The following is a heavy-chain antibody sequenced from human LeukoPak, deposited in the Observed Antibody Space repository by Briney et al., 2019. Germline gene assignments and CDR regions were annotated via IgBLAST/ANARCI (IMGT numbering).Heavy chain of an antibody. CDR2: ISSTSSYI. CDR3: ASLIFGVVIGY. V-gene: IGHV3-21*06. Sequence: KPGGSLKLSCAASGFTFSNYNFYWVRQAPGKGLEWVSSISSTSSYIYYADSVKGRFTISRDNAKNSLYLQMNSLRAEDTAVYYCASLIFGVVIGYWGQGTLVTVSS. CDR1: GFTFSNYN. D-gene: IGHD3-3*01. J-gene: IGHJ4*02.